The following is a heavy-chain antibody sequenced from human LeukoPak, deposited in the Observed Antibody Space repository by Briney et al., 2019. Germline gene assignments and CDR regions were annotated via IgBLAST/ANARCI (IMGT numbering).Heavy chain of an antibody. V-gene: IGHV3-64*01. J-gene: IGHJ4*02. CDR1: GFTFSSYA. D-gene: IGHD3-10*01. Sequence: PGGSLRLSCAASGFTFSSYAMHWVRQAPGKGLEYVSAISSNGGSTYYANSVKGRFTISRDNSKNTLYLQMGSLRAEDMAVYYCATERLWFGDNLLYYWGQGTLVTVSS. CDR2: ISSNGGST. CDR3: ATERLWFGDNLLYY.